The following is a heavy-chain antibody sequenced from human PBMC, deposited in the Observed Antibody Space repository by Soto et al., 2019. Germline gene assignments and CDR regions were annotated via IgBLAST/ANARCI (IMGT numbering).Heavy chain of an antibody. V-gene: IGHV1-18*01. D-gene: IGHD3-3*01. CDR1: GYTFTSYG. J-gene: IGHJ6*02. CDR2: ISAYTGNT. Sequence: ASVKVSCKASGYTFTSYGISWVRQAPGQGLEWMGWISAYTGNTNYAQKLQGRVTMTTDTSTSTAYMELRSLRSDDTAVYYCARDSKYYDFWRIGYYYYGMDVWGQGTTVTVSS. CDR3: ARDSKYYDFWRIGYYYYGMDV.